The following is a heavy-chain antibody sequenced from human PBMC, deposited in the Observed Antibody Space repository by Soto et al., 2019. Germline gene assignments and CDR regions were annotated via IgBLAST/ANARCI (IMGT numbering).Heavy chain of an antibody. Sequence: QVQLQESGPGLVKPSQTLSLTCTVSGGSISSGDYYWSWIRQPPGKGLEWIGYIYYSGSTYYNPSLKSRFTISVDTSKNQFSLKLSSVTAADTAVYYCARAPITMVRGFLSMDVWGQGTTVTVSS. J-gene: IGHJ6*02. CDR2: IYYSGST. CDR3: ARAPITMVRGFLSMDV. D-gene: IGHD3-10*01. V-gene: IGHV4-30-4*01. CDR1: GGSISSGDYY.